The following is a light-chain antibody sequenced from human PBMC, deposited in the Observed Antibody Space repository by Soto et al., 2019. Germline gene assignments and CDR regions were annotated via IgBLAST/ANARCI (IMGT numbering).Light chain of an antibody. Sequence: QSVLTQPASVSGSTGQSITISCTGTGSDISAYNYVSWYQQHPGKAPKLMIYEVGARPSGLSNRFSGSKSGNTASLTISRLQAEDEADYYCSSYTSNNFYVFGNGTKVTVL. CDR2: EVG. CDR1: GSDISAYNY. J-gene: IGLJ1*01. CDR3: SSYTSNNFYV. V-gene: IGLV2-14*01.